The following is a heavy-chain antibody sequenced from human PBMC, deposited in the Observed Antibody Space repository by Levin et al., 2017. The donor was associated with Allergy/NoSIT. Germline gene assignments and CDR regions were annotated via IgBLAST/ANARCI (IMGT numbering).Heavy chain of an antibody. V-gene: IGHV3-15*01. J-gene: IGHJ3*02. CDR2: IKSKNDGETV. CDR3: TTWALRLITFDI. Sequence: GGSLRLSCAASGFTFSNAWMSWVRQAPGKGLEWVGRIKSKNDGETVDYAAPVKDRFTISRDDSRNTLYLQMNSLKTEDTAVYYCTTWALRLITFDIWGQGTMVTVSS. D-gene: IGHD5-12*01. CDR1: GFTFSNAW.